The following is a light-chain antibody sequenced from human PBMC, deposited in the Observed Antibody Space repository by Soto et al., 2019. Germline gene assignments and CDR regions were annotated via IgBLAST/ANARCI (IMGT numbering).Light chain of an antibody. Sequence: QSVLTQPASVSGSPGQSITISCTGTSSDVGGYNYVSWYQQHPGKAPKLMIYDVSNRPSGVSNRFSGSKSGNTASLTISGLQADDEADYYCNPFRSSNPPYYVFGTGTKSPS. V-gene: IGLV2-14*01. CDR1: SSDVGGYNY. CDR2: DVS. CDR3: NPFRSSNPPYYV. J-gene: IGLJ1*01.